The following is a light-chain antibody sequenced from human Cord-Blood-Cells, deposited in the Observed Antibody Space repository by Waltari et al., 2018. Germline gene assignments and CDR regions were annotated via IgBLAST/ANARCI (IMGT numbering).Light chain of an antibody. V-gene: IGLV2-23*01. J-gene: IGLJ3*02. CDR3: CSYAGSSTWV. Sequence: QSALTQPASVSGSPGPSITLPCTGTSSDVGGYNLFSWYQQHPGKAPKLMIYEGSKRPSGVSNRFSGSKSGNTASLTISGLQAEDEADYYCCSYAGSSTWVFGGGTKLTVL. CDR1: SSDVGGYNL. CDR2: EGS.